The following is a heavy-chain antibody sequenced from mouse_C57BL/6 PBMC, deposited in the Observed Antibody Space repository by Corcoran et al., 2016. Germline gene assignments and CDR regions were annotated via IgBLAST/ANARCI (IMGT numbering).Heavy chain of an antibody. J-gene: IGHJ2*01. CDR1: GYTFTDYY. Sequence: EVQLQQSGPELVKPGASVTISCQASGYTFTDYYMNWVKQSHGKSLEWIGDINPNNGGTSYNQKFKGKATLTVDKSSSTAYMELRSLTSEDSAVYYCARLDGWGQGTTLTVSS. CDR3: ARLDG. V-gene: IGHV1-26*01. CDR2: INPNNGGT. D-gene: IGHD2-3*01.